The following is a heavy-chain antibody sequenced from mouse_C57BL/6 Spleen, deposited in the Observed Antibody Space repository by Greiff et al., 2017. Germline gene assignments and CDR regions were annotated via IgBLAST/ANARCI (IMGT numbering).Heavy chain of an antibody. CDR3: ARMLLRYYAMDY. J-gene: IGHJ4*01. D-gene: IGHD1-1*01. V-gene: IGHV1-75*01. CDR1: GYTFTDYY. Sequence: QVQLKQSGPELVQPGASVKISCKASGYTFTDYYINWVKQRPGKGLEWIGWIFPGGGSTYYTATFKGKATLTVDKSSSTAYMLLSSLTYEDSAVYFCARMLLRYYAMDYWGQGTSVTVSS. CDR2: IFPGGGST.